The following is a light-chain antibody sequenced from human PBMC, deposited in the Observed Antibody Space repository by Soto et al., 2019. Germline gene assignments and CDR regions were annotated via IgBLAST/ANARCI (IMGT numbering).Light chain of an antibody. V-gene: IGKV3-20*01. CDR1: QSVSSNY. J-gene: IGKJ5*01. CDR2: GAS. Sequence: ELVFTQSPGALSFSPGGGCTRSCSASQSVSSNYLAWYQQKPGQAPRLLIYGASSRATGIPDRFSGSGSGTDFTLTISRLEPEDFAVYYCQQYGSSPMTFGQGTRLEIK. CDR3: QQYGSSPMT.